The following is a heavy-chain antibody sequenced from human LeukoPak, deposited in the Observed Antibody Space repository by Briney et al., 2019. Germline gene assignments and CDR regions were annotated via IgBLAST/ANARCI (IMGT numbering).Heavy chain of an antibody. CDR1: GFTFSNYA. Sequence: GGSLRLSCAASGFTFSNYAMSWVRQAPGKGLVWVSRINGDGSSTTYADSVKGRFTISRDNTKNTLYLQMNSLRAEDTAVYYCARSYYYDSSGYVYSWGQGTLVTVSS. V-gene: IGHV3-74*01. CDR2: INGDGSST. J-gene: IGHJ4*02. D-gene: IGHD3-22*01. CDR3: ARSYYYDSSGYVYS.